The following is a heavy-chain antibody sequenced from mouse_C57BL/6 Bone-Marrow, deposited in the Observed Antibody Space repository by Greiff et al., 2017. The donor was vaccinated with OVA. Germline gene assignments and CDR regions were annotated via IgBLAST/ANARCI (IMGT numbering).Heavy chain of an antibody. CDR2: INPNNGGT. CDR1: GYTFTDYN. Sequence: VQLQQSGPELVKPGASVKIPCKASGYTFTDYNMDWVKQSHGKSLEWIGDINPNNGGTIYNQKFKGKATLTVDKSSSTAYMELRSLTSEDTAVYYCARAGNYGSSLYYYAMDYWGQGTSVTVSS. CDR3: ARAGNYGSSLYYYAMDY. J-gene: IGHJ4*01. D-gene: IGHD1-1*01. V-gene: IGHV1-18*01.